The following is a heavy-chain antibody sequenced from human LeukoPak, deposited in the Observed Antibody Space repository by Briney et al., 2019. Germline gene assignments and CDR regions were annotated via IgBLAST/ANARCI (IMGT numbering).Heavy chain of an antibody. CDR2: ITTSDGNT. V-gene: IGHV3-23*01. D-gene: IGHD7-27*01. Sequence: GGSLRLSCAASGFTFSSYTMSWVRQAPGKGLEWVLTITTSDGNTYYADSVKGRFTVSRDNSKNTLFPQMNSLRAEDTAVYYCAKDGGLWVSAHWGDSWGRGTLVTVSS. CDR1: GFTFSSYT. J-gene: IGHJ4*02. CDR3: AKDGGLWVSAHWGDS.